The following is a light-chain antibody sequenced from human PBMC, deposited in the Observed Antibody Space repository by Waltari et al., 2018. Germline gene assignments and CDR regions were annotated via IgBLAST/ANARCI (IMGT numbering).Light chain of an antibody. V-gene: IGLV1-47*01. CDR3: ATWDDRLTAV. Sequence: QSILTQQPSASGTPGRTVTIPCSGSNSNVGANSVSWYQQLPGTAPKLLIFGNNQRPSGVPDRFSGSKSGTSASLAIRGLRSEDEADYYCATWDDRLTAVFGGGTKLTVL. CDR2: GNN. CDR1: NSNVGANS. J-gene: IGLJ2*01.